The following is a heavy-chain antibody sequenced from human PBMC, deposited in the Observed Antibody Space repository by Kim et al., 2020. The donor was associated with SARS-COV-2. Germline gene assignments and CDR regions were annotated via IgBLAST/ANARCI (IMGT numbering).Heavy chain of an antibody. CDR3: AKNRRVGAPYFDL. CDR2: ISADGGVT. D-gene: IGHD3-10*01. J-gene: IGHJ4*02. V-gene: IGHV3-23*01. Sequence: GGSLRLSCAASRLTLSNFPMSWIRQSPGKGLEWVSVISADGGVTSYADSVKGRFSISRDNSRNTLHLEMNSLRADDTAIYYCAKNRRVGAPYFDLRAQENVVTVSS. CDR1: RLTLSNFP.